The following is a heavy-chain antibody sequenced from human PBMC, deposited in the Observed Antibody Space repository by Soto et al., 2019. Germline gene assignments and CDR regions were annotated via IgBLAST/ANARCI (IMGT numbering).Heavy chain of an antibody. Sequence: QVQLVESGGGVVQPGRSLRLSCAASEFTFSSYGIHWVRQAPGKGLEWVAIISYDGSNKYYADSVKGRFTISRDNSKNTLYLQMNSLRAEDTAVYYCAKDLESSQERYANAFDIWGQGTMVTVSS. D-gene: IGHD3-3*01. CDR2: ISYDGSNK. CDR3: AKDLESSQERYANAFDI. J-gene: IGHJ3*02. CDR1: EFTFSSYG. V-gene: IGHV3-30*18.